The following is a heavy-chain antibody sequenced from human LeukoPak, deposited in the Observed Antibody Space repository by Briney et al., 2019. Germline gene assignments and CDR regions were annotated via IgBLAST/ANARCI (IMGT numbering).Heavy chain of an antibody. D-gene: IGHD6-19*01. CDR1: GFTFSSYG. J-gene: IGHJ4*02. CDR2: IWYDGSNK. Sequence: PGRSLRLSCAASGFTFSSYGMHWVRQAPGKGLEWVAVIWYDGSNKYYADSVKGRFTISRDDSKNTLYLQMNSLRAEDTAVYYCARDPLGRSGWYEELDYWGQGILVTVSS. V-gene: IGHV3-33*01. CDR3: ARDPLGRSGWYEELDY.